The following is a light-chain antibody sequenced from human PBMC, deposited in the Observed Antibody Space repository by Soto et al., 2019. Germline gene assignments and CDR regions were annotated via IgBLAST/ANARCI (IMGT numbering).Light chain of an antibody. CDR2: EVS. Sequence: QSALTQPASVSGSPGQSITISCTGTSSDVGGYKYVSWYQQHPGKAPKLMIYEVSNRPSGVSNRFSGSKSGNTASLTISGLQAEDEADYYCSSYAGNNNLVFGGGTKVTVL. V-gene: IGLV2-14*01. CDR1: SSDVGGYKY. CDR3: SSYAGNNNLV. J-gene: IGLJ2*01.